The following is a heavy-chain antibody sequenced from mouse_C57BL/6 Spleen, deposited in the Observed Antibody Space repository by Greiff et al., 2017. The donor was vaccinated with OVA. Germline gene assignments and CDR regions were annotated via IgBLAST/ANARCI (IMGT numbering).Heavy chain of an antibody. CDR2: IYPRDGST. V-gene: IGHV1-78*01. D-gene: IGHD1-1*01. CDR3: ARSGYYYGSSYYWYFGV. CDR1: GYTFTDHT. J-gene: IGHJ1*03. Sequence: VKLQESDAELVKPGASVKISCKVSGYTFTDHTIHWMKQRPEQGLEWIGYIYPRDGSTKYNEKFKGKATLTADKSSSTAYMQLNSLTSEDSAVYFCARSGYYYGSSYYWYFGVWGTGTTVTVSS.